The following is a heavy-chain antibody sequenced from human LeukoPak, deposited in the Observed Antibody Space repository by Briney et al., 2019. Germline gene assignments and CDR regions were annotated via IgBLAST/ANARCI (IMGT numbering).Heavy chain of an antibody. D-gene: IGHD3-22*01. CDR1: GFTFDDYA. J-gene: IGHJ6*02. Sequence: GGSLRLSCAASGFTFDDYAMHWVRQAPGKGLEWVSGISWNSGSIGYADSVKGRFTISRDNAKNSLYLQMNSLRVEDTALYYCAKGAWGSGYYSEYYYYYYCMDVWGQGTTVTVSS. CDR3: AKGAWGSGYYSEYYYYYYCMDV. V-gene: IGHV3-9*01. CDR2: ISWNSGSI.